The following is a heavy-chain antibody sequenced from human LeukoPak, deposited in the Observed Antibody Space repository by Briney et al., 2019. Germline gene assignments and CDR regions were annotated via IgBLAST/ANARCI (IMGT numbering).Heavy chain of an antibody. CDR3: ARRTISYYYYYMDV. Sequence: GGSLRLSCAASGFTFSSYWMSWVRQAAGKGLEWVANIKQDGSEKYDVAAVRGRFTISRDNAKNSLYLQMNSLRDEDTAVYYCARRTISYYYYYMDVWGKGTTVTVSS. V-gene: IGHV3-7*01. J-gene: IGHJ6*03. CDR2: IKQDGSEK. D-gene: IGHD5-12*01. CDR1: GFTFSSYW.